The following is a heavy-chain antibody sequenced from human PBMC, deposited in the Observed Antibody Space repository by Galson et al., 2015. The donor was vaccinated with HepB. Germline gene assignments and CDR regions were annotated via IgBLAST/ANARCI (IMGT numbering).Heavy chain of an antibody. CDR2: INPSGGST. CDR1: GYTFTSYY. V-gene: IGHV1-46*01. CDR3: GRGKSDWTYAFDI. D-gene: IGHD3-9*01. Sequence: SVKVSCKASGYTFTSYYMNWVRQAPGQGLEWMGMINPSGGSTNYAQKFQDRVTMTRDTSTSTVYMELSSLRSGDTAVYYCGRGKSDWTYAFDIWGQGTMVTVSS. J-gene: IGHJ3*02.